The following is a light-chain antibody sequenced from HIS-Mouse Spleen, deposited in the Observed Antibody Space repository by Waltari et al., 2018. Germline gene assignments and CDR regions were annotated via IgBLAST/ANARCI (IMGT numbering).Light chain of an antibody. CDR2: RNN. V-gene: IGLV1-47*01. CDR1: SSNIGSNY. J-gene: IGLJ3*02. Sequence: SELTQDPAVSGTPGQRVTISCSGSSSNIGSNYVYWYQQLPGTAPKLLIYRNNQRPSGVPDRFSGSKSGTSASLAISGLRSEDEADYYCAAWDDSLSGPVFGGGTKLTVL. CDR3: AAWDDSLSGPV.